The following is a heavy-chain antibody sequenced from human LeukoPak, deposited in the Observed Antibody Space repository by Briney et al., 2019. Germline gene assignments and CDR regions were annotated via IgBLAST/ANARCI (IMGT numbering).Heavy chain of an antibody. V-gene: IGHV4-59*11. CDR1: GGSIGGHY. J-gene: IGHJ5*02. Sequence: SETLSLTCTVSGGSIGGHYWSWIRQPPGKGLEWIGEVHYSGGTKYNPSLESRVSISVDTSKNQFSLRLTSMTTADTAVYYCARSSEYYFGPWGQGTLVTVSS. D-gene: IGHD2/OR15-2a*01. CDR2: VHYSGGT. CDR3: ARSSEYYFGP.